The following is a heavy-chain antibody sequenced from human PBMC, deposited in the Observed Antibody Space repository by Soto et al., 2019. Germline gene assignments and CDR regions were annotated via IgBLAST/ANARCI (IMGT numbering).Heavy chain of an antibody. Sequence: ASVKVSCKASGYTFTSYYMHWVRQAPGQGLEWMGIINPSGGSTSYAQKFQGRVTMTRDTSTSTVYMELSSLRSEDTAVYYCARDVVVVVAAPPVLYYFYGMDVWGQGTTVTVSS. V-gene: IGHV1-46*01. J-gene: IGHJ6*02. CDR2: INPSGGST. CDR1: GYTFTSYY. D-gene: IGHD2-15*01. CDR3: ARDVVVVVAAPPVLYYFYGMDV.